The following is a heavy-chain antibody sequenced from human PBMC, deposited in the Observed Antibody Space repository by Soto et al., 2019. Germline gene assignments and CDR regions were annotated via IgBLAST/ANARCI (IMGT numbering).Heavy chain of an antibody. CDR2: ISYDGSNK. D-gene: IGHD6-13*01. CDR3: AKDFGGSSWSYYFDY. J-gene: IGHJ4*02. Sequence: GGSLRLSCAASGFTFSSYGMHWVRQAPGKGLEWVAVISYDGSNKYYADSVKGRFTISRDNSKNTLYLQMNSLRAEDTAVYYCAKDFGGSSWSYYFDYWGQGTLVTVSS. V-gene: IGHV3-30*18. CDR1: GFTFSSYG.